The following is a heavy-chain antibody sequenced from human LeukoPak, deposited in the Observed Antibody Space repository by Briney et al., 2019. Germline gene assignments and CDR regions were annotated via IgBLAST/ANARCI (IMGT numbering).Heavy chain of an antibody. CDR1: GGSISSGTYY. J-gene: IGHJ6*03. Sequence: PSETLSLTCTVSGGSISSGTYYWGWIRQPPGKGLEWIGSIYHSGSTYYNPSLKSRVTISVDTSKNQFSLKLSSLTAADTAVYYCARDRKYYYHMDVWGKGTTVTVSS. CDR2: IYHSGST. D-gene: IGHD1-14*01. CDR3: ARDRKYYYHMDV. V-gene: IGHV4-39*07.